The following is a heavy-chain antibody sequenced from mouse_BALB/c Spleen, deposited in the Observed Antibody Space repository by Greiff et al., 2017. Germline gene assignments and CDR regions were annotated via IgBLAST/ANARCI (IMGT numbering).Heavy chain of an antibody. V-gene: IGHV5-6*01. CDR1: GFTFSSYG. CDR3: AREGDCDVGYFDV. J-gene: IGHJ1*01. Sequence: EVKLVESGGDLVKPGGSLKLSCAVSGFTFSSYGMSWVRQTPDKRLEWVATISSGGSYTYYPDSVKGRFTISRDNAKNNLYLQMSSLKSEDTAMYYCAREGDCDVGYFDVWGAGTTVTVSS. CDR2: ISSGGSYT.